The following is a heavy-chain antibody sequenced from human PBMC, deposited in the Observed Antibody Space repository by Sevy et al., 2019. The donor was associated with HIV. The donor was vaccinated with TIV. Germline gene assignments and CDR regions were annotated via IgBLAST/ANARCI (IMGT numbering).Heavy chain of an antibody. J-gene: IGHJ4*02. D-gene: IGHD3-22*01. V-gene: IGHV1-24*01. CDR2: FDPEDGKT. Sequence: GSVKVSCKVSGSTLTRLSMHWVRQAPGKGLEWMASFDPEDGKTVYAQNFQGRVTMTEDTSTDTAYMGLSSLRSEDTAVYYCATTKDYYDNSGDPFDYWGQGTLVTVSS. CDR1: GSTLTRLS. CDR3: ATTKDYYDNSGDPFDY.